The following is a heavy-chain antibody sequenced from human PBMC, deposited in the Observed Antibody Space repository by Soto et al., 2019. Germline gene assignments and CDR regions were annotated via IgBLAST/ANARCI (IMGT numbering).Heavy chain of an antibody. CDR2: IYYSGST. CDR1: GGSISSGDYY. Sequence: QVQLQESGPGLVKPSQTLSLTCTVSGGSISSGDYYWSWIRQPPGKGLEWIGYIYYSGSTYYNPSLKSRLTISVDTSKNQFSLKLSSVTAADTAVYYCAREYYNDSRGYYWSLDYWGQGTLVTVSS. J-gene: IGHJ4*02. V-gene: IGHV4-30-4*01. D-gene: IGHD3-22*01. CDR3: AREYYNDSRGYYWSLDY.